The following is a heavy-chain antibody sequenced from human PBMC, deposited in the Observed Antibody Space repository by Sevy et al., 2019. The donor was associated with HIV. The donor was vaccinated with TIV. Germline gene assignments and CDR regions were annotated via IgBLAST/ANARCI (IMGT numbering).Heavy chain of an antibody. J-gene: IGHJ4*02. Sequence: GGSLRLSCAASGFTFDDYAMHWVRQAPGKGLEWVSGISWNSVSIDYADSVKGRFTISRDNARNSLYLQMNSLRVEDTALYYCTKDRTGGISYSIDVWGQGTLVTVSS. V-gene: IGHV3-9*01. CDR3: TKDRTGGISYSIDV. D-gene: IGHD1-26*01. CDR2: ISWNSVSI. CDR1: GFTFDDYA.